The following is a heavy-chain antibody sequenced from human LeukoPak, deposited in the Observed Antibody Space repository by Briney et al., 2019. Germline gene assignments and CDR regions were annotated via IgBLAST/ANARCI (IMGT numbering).Heavy chain of an antibody. J-gene: IGHJ4*02. Sequence: ASVKVSCKVSGYTLTELSTHWVRQAPGKGLEWMGGFDPEDGETIYAQKFQGRVTMTEDTSTDTAYMELSSLRSEDTAVYYCANSGPYYYGSGSYYCFDYWGQGTLVTVSS. V-gene: IGHV1-24*01. D-gene: IGHD3-10*01. CDR3: ANSGPYYYGSGSYYCFDY. CDR1: GYTLTELS. CDR2: FDPEDGET.